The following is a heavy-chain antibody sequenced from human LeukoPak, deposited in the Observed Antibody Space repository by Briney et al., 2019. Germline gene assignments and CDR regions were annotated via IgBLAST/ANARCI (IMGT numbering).Heavy chain of an antibody. CDR3: AVLSGSYYRGAFDY. CDR2: IYYSGST. Sequence: SETLSLTCTVSGGSISSSSYYWGWIRQPPGKGLEWIGSIYYSGSTYYNPSLKSRVTISVDTSKNQFSLKLSSVTAADTAVYYCAVLSGSYYRGAFDYWGQGTLVTVSS. D-gene: IGHD1-26*01. V-gene: IGHV4-39*01. CDR1: GGSISSSSYY. J-gene: IGHJ4*02.